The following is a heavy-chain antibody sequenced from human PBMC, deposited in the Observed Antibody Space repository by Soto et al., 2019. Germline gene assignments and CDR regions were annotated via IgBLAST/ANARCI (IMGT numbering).Heavy chain of an antibody. CDR3: AREVRSWPYNWFDP. J-gene: IGHJ5*02. D-gene: IGHD6-13*01. Sequence: EVQLVESGGGLIQPGGSLRLSCAASGFSVSNTYLSWVRQAPGKGLEWVSVIHSGGSTYYADSVKGRFTISRDNSKNTLYLQMNSLRAEDTTVYYCAREVRSWPYNWFDPWGQGTLVTVSS. V-gene: IGHV3-53*01. CDR1: GFSVSNTY. CDR2: IHSGGST.